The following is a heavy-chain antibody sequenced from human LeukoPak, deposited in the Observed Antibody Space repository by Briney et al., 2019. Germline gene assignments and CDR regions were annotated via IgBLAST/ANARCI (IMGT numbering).Heavy chain of an antibody. V-gene: IGHV4-39*01. J-gene: IGHJ2*01. CDR2: IHYTGNA. CDR1: GDSLNNSNYF. CDR3: ARPVDWYFDA. Sequence: SETLSLTCTVSGDSLNNSNYFRGWIRQPPGKGLEWIATIHYTGNAYYNPSLTSRLTISVDMSRNQFSLKLTSVTAADTAVYYCARPVDWYFDAWGRGTLVTVSS.